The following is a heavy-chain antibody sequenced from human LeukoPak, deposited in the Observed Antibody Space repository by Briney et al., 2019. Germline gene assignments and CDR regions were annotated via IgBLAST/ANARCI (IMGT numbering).Heavy chain of an antibody. CDR3: TRTFNWGSFDY. J-gene: IGHJ4*02. D-gene: IGHD7-27*01. CDR2: TYYGSKWYN. V-gene: IGHV6-1*01. CDR1: GDNVSSNTAA. Sequence: SQTLSLTCAISGDNVSSNTAAWTWIRQSPSRGLEWLGRTYYGSKWYNDYAVSVKSRMTINPDTSKNQFSLQLNSVTPEDTAVYYCTRTFNWGSFDYWGQGTLVTVSS.